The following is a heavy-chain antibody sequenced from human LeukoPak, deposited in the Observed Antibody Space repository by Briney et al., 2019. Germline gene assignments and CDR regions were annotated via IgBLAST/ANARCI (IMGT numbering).Heavy chain of an antibody. CDR2: LYSGGTTT. J-gene: IGHJ4*02. CDR3: ASLTYYYGSGSGSYFDY. CDR1: GLTVSSHY. V-gene: IGHV3-66*01. Sequence: GGSLRLSCAASGLTVSSHYMSWVRQAPGKGLEWVSVLYSGGTTTYYADSVKARFTISRDDSKNTLYLQMNSLRAEDTAVYYCASLTYYYGSGSGSYFDYWGQGTLVTVSS. D-gene: IGHD3-10*01.